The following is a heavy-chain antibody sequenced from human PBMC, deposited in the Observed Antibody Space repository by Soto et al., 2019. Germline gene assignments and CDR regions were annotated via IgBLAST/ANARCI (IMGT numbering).Heavy chain of an antibody. CDR3: GRLEGLATISYYFDY. CDR2: VYYGGST. D-gene: IGHD3-9*01. Sequence: SETLSLTCNVSGGAISSYYWNWIRQPPGKGLEWIGYVYYGGSTYYNPSLESRVTISVDKSKNQFSLKLMSLSAADTAVYYCGRLEGLATISYYFDYWGQGALVTVSS. J-gene: IGHJ4*02. CDR1: GGAISSYY. V-gene: IGHV4-59*08.